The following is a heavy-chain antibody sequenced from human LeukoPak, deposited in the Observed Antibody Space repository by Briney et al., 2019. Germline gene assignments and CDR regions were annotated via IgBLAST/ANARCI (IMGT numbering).Heavy chain of an antibody. Sequence: GGSLRLFCTASGFTFSTYWMTWVRQAPGKGLEWVANVKQDGSEKHYVDSVKGRFTISRDNAKNSLFLQMNSLRAEDTAVYYCARSHGDYWGQGALSPSPQ. V-gene: IGHV3-7*03. CDR2: VKQDGSEK. J-gene: IGHJ4*02. CDR1: GFTFSTYW. CDR3: ARSHGDY.